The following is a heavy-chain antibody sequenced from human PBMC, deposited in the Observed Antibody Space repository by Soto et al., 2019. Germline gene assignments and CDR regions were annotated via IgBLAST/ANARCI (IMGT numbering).Heavy chain of an antibody. V-gene: IGHV3-33*01. CDR1: GFTFSNYG. D-gene: IGHD6-19*01. Sequence: GGSLRLSCAASGFTFSNYGMHWVRQAPGKGLEWVAVIWYDGSNEYYADSVKGRFNISRDNSKNTLYLQMNSLRAEDTAVYYCARDDIPGRAVAIYGMDVWGQGTTVTVSS. CDR3: ARDDIPGRAVAIYGMDV. CDR2: IWYDGSNE. J-gene: IGHJ6*02.